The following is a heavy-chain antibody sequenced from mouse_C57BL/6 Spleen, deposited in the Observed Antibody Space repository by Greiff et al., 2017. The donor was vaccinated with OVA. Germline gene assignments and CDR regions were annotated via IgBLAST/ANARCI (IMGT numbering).Heavy chain of an antibody. D-gene: IGHD2-4*01. Sequence: VQLQQPGAELVKPGASVKLSCKASGYTFTSYWMQWVKQRPGQGLEWIGEIDPSDSYTNYNQKFKGKATLTVDTSSSTAYMQLSSLTSADSAVYYCARGKSMDYDAFAYWGQGTLVTVSA. CDR1: GYTFTSYW. V-gene: IGHV1-50*01. CDR2: IDPSDSYT. J-gene: IGHJ3*01. CDR3: ARGKSMDYDAFAY.